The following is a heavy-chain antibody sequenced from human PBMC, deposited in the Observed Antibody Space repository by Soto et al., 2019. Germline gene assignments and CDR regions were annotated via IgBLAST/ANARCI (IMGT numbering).Heavy chain of an antibody. J-gene: IGHJ3*02. V-gene: IGHV2-5*02. CDR2: IYWDDDK. Sequence: QITLKESGPTLVKPTQTLTLTCTFSGFSLSTSGVGVGWIRQPPGKALEWLALIYWDDDKRYSPSLKSRLTITKDTSKNQVVLTMTNMDPVDTATYYCAHSRQYYDILTGYSSNAFDIWGQGTMVTVSS. CDR1: GFSLSTSGVG. CDR3: AHSRQYYDILTGYSSNAFDI. D-gene: IGHD3-9*01.